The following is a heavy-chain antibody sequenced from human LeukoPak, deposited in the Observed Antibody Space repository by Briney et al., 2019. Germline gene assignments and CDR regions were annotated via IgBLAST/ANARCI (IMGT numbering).Heavy chain of an antibody. CDR3: AREPTYGSGSYHDY. V-gene: IGHV3-21*01. Sequence: PGGSLRLSCAASGFTFSGYSMNWVRQAPGKGLEWVSSISSSSSYIYYADSVKGRFTISRDNAKNSLYLQMNSLRAEDTAVYYCAREPTYGSGSYHDYWGQGTLVTVPS. J-gene: IGHJ4*02. CDR1: GFTFSGYS. CDR2: ISSSSSYI. D-gene: IGHD3-10*01.